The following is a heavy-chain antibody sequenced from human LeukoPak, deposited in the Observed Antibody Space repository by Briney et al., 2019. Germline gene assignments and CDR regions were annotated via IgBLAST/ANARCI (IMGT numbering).Heavy chain of an antibody. J-gene: IGHJ4*02. CDR3: ARAVPYYDFWSGYFFHY. CDR2: ISSSGSTI. CDR1: GFTFSDYY. V-gene: IGHV3-11*04. Sequence: GGSLRLSCAASGFTFSDYYMSWIRQAPGKGLEWVSYISSSGSTIYYADSVKGRFTISRDNAKNSLYLQMNSLRAEDTAVYYCARAVPYYDFWSGYFFHYWGQGTLVTVSS. D-gene: IGHD3-3*01.